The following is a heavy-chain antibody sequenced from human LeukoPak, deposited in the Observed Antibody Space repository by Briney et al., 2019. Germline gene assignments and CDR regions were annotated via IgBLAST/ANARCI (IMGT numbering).Heavy chain of an antibody. CDR2: ISYSGST. CDR1: GGSITTTSYY. D-gene: IGHD1-26*01. Sequence: PSETLSLTCTVSGGSITTTSYYWGWIRQPPGKGLEWIGSISYSGSTYYNPSLKTRVTISVDTSKNQFSLKLSSVTAADTAVYYCARHSGSYYQPWDYWGQGTLVTVSS. V-gene: IGHV4-39*01. CDR3: ARHSGSYYQPWDY. J-gene: IGHJ4*02.